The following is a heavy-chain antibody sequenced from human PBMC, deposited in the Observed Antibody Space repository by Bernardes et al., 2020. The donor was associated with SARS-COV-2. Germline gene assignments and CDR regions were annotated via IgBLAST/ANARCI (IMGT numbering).Heavy chain of an antibody. V-gene: IGHV4-59*08. CDR3: ARYIVVVEGEAFDI. J-gene: IGHJ3*02. Sequence: SETLSLTCTVSGGSISSYYWSWIRQPPGKGLEWIGYIYYSGSTNYNPSLKSRVTISVDTSKNQFSLKLSSVTAADTAVYYCARYIVVVEGEAFDIWGQGTMVTVSS. CDR2: IYYSGST. CDR1: GGSISSYY. D-gene: IGHD2-15*01.